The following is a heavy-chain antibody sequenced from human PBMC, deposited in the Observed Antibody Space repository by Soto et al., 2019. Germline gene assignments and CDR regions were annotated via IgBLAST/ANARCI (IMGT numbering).Heavy chain of an antibody. D-gene: IGHD6-13*01. J-gene: IGHJ4*02. CDR1: GFTFDDYA. CDR2: ISWNSGSI. Sequence: DVQLVESGGGLVQPGRSLRLSCAASGFTFDDYAMHWVRQAPGKGLEWVSGISWNSGSIGYADSVKGRFTISRDNAKNSLYLQMNSLRAEDTALYYCAKDTGGGSSWSYYFDYWGQGTLVTVSS. CDR3: AKDTGGGSSWSYYFDY. V-gene: IGHV3-9*01.